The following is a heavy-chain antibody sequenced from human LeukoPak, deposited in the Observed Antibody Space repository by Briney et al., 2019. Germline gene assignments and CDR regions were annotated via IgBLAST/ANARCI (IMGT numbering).Heavy chain of an antibody. V-gene: IGHV3-33*01. CDR1: GFTFSSYG. CDR3: ARDLYADYVWGGFDY. J-gene: IGHJ4*02. D-gene: IGHD3-16*01. CDR2: IWNDGTNK. Sequence: PGRSLRLSCAASGFTFSSYGMHWVRQAPGKGLEWVAVIWNDGTNKYYADSVKGQFTISRDNSKNTLYLQMNSLRAEDTAVYYCARDLYADYVWGGFDYWGQGTLVTVSS.